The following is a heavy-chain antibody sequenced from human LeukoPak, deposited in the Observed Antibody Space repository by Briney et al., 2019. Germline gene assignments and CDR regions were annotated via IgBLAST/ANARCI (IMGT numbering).Heavy chain of an antibody. D-gene: IGHD3-10*01. V-gene: IGHV3-23*01. J-gene: IGHJ4*02. CDR1: GFTFSSYA. CDR3: AKVQGRITMIRGVLFDY. CDR2: IRGRDGST. Sequence: GGSLRLSCAASGFTFSSYAMSWVRQAPGRGLEWVSAIRGRDGSTYYADSVKGRFTISRDNSKNTLYLQMNSLTAEAPAIYYCAKVQGRITMIRGVLFDYWGQGALVTVSS.